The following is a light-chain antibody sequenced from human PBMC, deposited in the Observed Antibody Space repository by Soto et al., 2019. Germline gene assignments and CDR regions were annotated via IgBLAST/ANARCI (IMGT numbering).Light chain of an antibody. Sequence: EIVLTQSPGTLSLSPGEGATLSCRASQTIRNNYLAWYQQKPGQAPPLLIYDASTKATAVPDSISGSGSATNFSPTISSIQPEDVAVYYCQQYDYSSNTFGQGTRLDIK. J-gene: IGKJ1*01. CDR2: DAS. V-gene: IGKV3-20*01. CDR1: QTIRNNY. CDR3: QQYDYSSNT.